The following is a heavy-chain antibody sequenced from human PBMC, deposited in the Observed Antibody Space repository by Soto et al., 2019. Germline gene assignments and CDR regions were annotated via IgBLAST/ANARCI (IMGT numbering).Heavy chain of an antibody. CDR1: GFTSSKYD. J-gene: IGHJ4*02. CDR3: AKDTVTIVVVVAAHFDY. Sequence: GGSLRPSCAASGFTSSKYDMHWVRPCKGKGLEWVSGIGTASDTYYPGSVKGQFTVSRDNSKNTLYLQMNSLRAEDTAVYYCAKDTVTIVVVVAAHFDYWGQGTLVTVSS. CDR2: IGTASDT. D-gene: IGHD2-15*01. V-gene: IGHV3-13*02.